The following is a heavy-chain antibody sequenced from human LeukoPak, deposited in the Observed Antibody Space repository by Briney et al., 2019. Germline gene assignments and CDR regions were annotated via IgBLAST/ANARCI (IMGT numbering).Heavy chain of an antibody. CDR2: IHHSGST. Sequence: SETLSLTCTVSGXSIGSSTYYWGWIRQPPGQGLELIGSIHHSGSTYYNPSLKSRVAISVDTSKNQFSLKLSSVTAADTAVYYCARHKGWELYYWGQGTLVTVSS. CDR1: GXSIGSSTYY. D-gene: IGHD1-26*01. V-gene: IGHV4-39*01. CDR3: ARHKGWELYY. J-gene: IGHJ4*02.